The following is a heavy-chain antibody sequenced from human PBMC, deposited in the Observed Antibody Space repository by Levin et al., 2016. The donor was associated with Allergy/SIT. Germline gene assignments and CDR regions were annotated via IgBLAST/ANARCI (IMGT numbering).Heavy chain of an antibody. D-gene: IGHD1-26*01. Sequence: ASVKVSCKASGYTFTSYGISWVRQAPGQGLEWMGWISAYNGNTNYAQKLQGRVTMTTDTSTSTAYMELRSLRSDDTAVYYCARDLSLNAPHHRNMDVWGQGTTVTVSS. CDR1: GYTFTSYG. CDR2: ISAYNGNT. J-gene: IGHJ6*02. V-gene: IGHV1-18*01. CDR3: ARDLSLNAPHHRNMDV.